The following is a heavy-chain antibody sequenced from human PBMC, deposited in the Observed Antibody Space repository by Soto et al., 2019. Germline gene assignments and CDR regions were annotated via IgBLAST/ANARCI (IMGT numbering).Heavy chain of an antibody. CDR3: SRDPGGIDV. J-gene: IGHJ6*02. CDR2: IYYSGST. CDR1: GGSISSGDYY. V-gene: IGHV4-30-4*01. Sequence: SETLSLTCTVSGGSISSGDYYWILIRQPPGKGLEWIGYIYYSGSTYYNPSLKSRVTISVDTYKNQFSLKLSSVTAADTAVYYCSRDPGGIDVWGQGNTVT.